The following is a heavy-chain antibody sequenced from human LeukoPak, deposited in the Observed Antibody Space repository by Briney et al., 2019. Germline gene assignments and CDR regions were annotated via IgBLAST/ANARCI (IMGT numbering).Heavy chain of an antibody. CDR3: AKDRGGWSSFDY. Sequence: GSLRLSCAASGFTFSSYGMHWVRQAPGKGLEWVAVISYDGSNKYYADSVKGRFTISRDNSKNTLYPQMNSLRAEDTAVYYCAKDRGGWSSFDYWGQGTLATVSS. CDR2: ISYDGSNK. J-gene: IGHJ4*02. V-gene: IGHV3-30*18. CDR1: GFTFSSYG. D-gene: IGHD6-19*01.